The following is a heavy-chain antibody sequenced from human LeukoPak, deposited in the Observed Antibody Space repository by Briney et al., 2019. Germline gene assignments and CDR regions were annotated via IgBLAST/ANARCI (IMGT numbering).Heavy chain of an antibody. CDR3: AKDIQSDDFWSGSTFDY. CDR1: GFTFSSYG. Sequence: PGGSLRLSCAASGFTFSSYGMSWVRQAPGKGLEWVSAISGSGTSTYYADSVKGRFTISRDNSKNTLYLQMNSLGAEDTAVYYCAKDIQSDDFWSGSTFDYWGQGTLVTVSS. CDR2: ISGSGTST. J-gene: IGHJ4*02. D-gene: IGHD3-3*01. V-gene: IGHV3-23*01.